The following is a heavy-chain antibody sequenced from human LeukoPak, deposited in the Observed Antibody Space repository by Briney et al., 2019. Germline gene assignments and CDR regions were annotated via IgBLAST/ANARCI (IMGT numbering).Heavy chain of an antibody. D-gene: IGHD2-15*01. CDR1: GFTFSSYS. Sequence: PGGSLRLSCAASGFTFSSYSMNWVRQAPGKGLEGVSSISISSSYIYYADSVKGRFTISRDNAKNSLYLQMNSLRAEDTAVYYCARAGCSGGSCYSYYFDYWGQGTLVTVSS. CDR2: ISISSSYI. CDR3: ARAGCSGGSCYSYYFDY. J-gene: IGHJ4*02. V-gene: IGHV3-21*01.